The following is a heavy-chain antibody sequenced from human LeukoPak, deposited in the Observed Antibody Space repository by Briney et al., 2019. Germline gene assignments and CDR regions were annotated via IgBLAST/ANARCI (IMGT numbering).Heavy chain of an antibody. J-gene: IGHJ4*02. CDR1: GGSISSYY. V-gene: IGHV4-4*07. CDR3: ARAPYSSSSWGSHFDY. CDR2: IYTSGST. D-gene: IGHD6-6*01. Sequence: SETLSLTCTVSGGSISSYYRSWIRQPAGKGLEWIGRIYTSGSTNYNPSLKSRVTMSVDTSKNQFSLKLSSVTAADTAVYYCARAPYSSSSWGSHFDYWGQGTLVTVSS.